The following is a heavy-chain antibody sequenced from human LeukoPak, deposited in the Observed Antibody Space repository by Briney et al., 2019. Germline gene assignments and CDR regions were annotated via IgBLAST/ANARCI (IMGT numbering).Heavy chain of an antibody. V-gene: IGHV3-74*01. Sequence: PGGSLRLSCAASGFTFSSYWMHWVRQAPGKGLVWVSRINSDGSSTSYADSVKGRFTISRDKAKNTLYLQMNSLRAEDTAVYYCARAGPYYYDSSGYSYAFDIWGQGTMVTVSS. D-gene: IGHD3-22*01. CDR1: GFTFSSYW. J-gene: IGHJ3*02. CDR3: ARAGPYYYDSSGYSYAFDI. CDR2: INSDGSST.